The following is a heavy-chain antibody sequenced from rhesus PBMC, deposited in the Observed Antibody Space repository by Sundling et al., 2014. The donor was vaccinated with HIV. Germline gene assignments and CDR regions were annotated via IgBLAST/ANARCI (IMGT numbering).Heavy chain of an antibody. V-gene: IGHV4S10*01. D-gene: IGHD3-3*01. CDR2: IYGSSINT. Sequence: QVQLQESGPGVVKPSETLSLTCAVSGGSISDTYRWTWIRQPPGKGLEWIGYIYGSSINTNYNPSLKSRVTVSKDTSKNQFSLKLNSVTAADTAAYYCARDRERYFSLWTGSVWGFDSWGHGVVVTVSS. CDR1: GGSISDTYR. J-gene: IGHJ6*01. CDR3: ARDRERYFSLWTGSVWGFDS.